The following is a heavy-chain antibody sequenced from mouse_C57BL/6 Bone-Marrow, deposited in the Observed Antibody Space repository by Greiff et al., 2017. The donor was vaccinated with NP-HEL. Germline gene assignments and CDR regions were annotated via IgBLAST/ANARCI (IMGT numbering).Heavy chain of an antibody. Sequence: QVQLQQPGAELVRPGTSVKLSCKASGYTFTSYWMHWVKQRPGQGLEWIGVIDPSDSYTHSNQKFKGKATLTVDTSSSTAYMQLSSLTSEDSAVYYCARSITTVVDWYFDVWGTGTTVTVSS. CDR3: ARSITTVVDWYFDV. V-gene: IGHV1-59*01. J-gene: IGHJ1*03. D-gene: IGHD1-1*01. CDR2: IDPSDSYT. CDR1: GYTFTSYW.